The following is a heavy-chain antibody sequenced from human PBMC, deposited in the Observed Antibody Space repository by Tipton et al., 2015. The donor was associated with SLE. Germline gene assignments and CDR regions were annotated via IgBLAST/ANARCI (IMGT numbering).Heavy chain of an antibody. Sequence: RSLRLSCAASGFTFSSYSMNWVRQAPGKGLEWVAVISYDGSNKYYADSVKGRFTISRDNSKDTLYLQMNSPRAEDTAVYYCARDAPGDFYSFYNMDVWGLGTTVTVSS. D-gene: IGHD7-27*01. CDR3: ARDAPGDFYSFYNMDV. CDR1: GFTFSSYS. J-gene: IGHJ6*02. CDR2: ISYDGSNK. V-gene: IGHV3-30*03.